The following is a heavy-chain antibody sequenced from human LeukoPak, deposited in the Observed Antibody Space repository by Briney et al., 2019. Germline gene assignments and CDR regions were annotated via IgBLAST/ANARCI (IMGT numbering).Heavy chain of an antibody. J-gene: IGHJ6*02. CDR3: AGPPATPRIAAADSYYYYGMDV. D-gene: IGHD6-13*01. CDR1: GFSFLGYT. Sequence: GGSLRLSCSASGFSFLGYTMNWVRQAPGKGLEWVSSVTSNNAIYYADSVKGRITLSRDNAKNSLYLQMNSLRAEDTAVYYCAGPPATPRIAAADSYYYYGMDVWGQGTTVTVSS. CDR2: VTSNNAI. V-gene: IGHV3-69-1*01.